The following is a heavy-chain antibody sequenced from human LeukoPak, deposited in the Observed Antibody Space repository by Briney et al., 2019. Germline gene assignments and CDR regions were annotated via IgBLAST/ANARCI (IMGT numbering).Heavy chain of an antibody. Sequence: GASLRLSCAASGFTFSSYAMSWVRQAPGKGLEWVSAISGSGGSTYYAGSVKGRFTISRDNSKNTLYLQMHSLRAEDTAVYYCAKPIVGATNFDYWGQGTLVTVSS. CDR1: GFTFSSYA. CDR2: ISGSGGST. CDR3: AKPIVGATNFDY. J-gene: IGHJ4*02. V-gene: IGHV3-23*01. D-gene: IGHD1-26*01.